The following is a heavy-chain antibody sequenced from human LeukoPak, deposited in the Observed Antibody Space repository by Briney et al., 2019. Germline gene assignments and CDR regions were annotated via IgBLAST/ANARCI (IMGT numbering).Heavy chain of an antibody. Sequence: SETLSLTCTVSGGSISSHYWSWIRQPPGKGLEWIGYIYYSGSTNYNPSPKSRVTISVDTSKNQFSLKLSSVTAADTAVYYCARVVVPAARIWYYYYYMDVWGKGTTVTVSS. CDR3: ARVVVPAARIWYYYYYMDV. D-gene: IGHD2-2*01. J-gene: IGHJ6*03. CDR1: GGSISSHY. CDR2: IYYSGST. V-gene: IGHV4-59*11.